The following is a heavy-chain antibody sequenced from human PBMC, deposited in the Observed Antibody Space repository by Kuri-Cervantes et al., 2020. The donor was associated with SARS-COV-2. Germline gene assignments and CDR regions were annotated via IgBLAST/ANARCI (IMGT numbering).Heavy chain of an antibody. D-gene: IGHD2-15*01. Sequence: SETLSLTCTVSGYSISSGYYWGWIRQPPGKGLEWIGSIYHSGSTYYNPSLKSRVTISVDTSKNQFPLKLSSVTAADTAVYYCAREGGSRYHDAFDIWGQGTRVTVSS. CDR1: GYSISSGYY. V-gene: IGHV4-38-2*02. J-gene: IGHJ3*02. CDR3: AREGGSRYHDAFDI. CDR2: IYHSGST.